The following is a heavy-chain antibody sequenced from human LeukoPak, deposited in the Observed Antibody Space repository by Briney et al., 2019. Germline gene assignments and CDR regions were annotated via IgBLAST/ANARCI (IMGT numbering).Heavy chain of an antibody. CDR1: GGSISSGSYY. D-gene: IGHD5-18*01. J-gene: IGHJ4*02. V-gene: IGHV4-61*02. Sequence: SETLSLTCTVSGGSISSGSYYWSWIRQPAGKGLEWIGRIYTSRSTNYNPSLKSRVTISVDTSKNQFSLKLSSVTAADTAVYYCARRGYSYGLPHFDYWGQGTLVTVSS. CDR3: ARRGYSYGLPHFDY. CDR2: IYTSRST.